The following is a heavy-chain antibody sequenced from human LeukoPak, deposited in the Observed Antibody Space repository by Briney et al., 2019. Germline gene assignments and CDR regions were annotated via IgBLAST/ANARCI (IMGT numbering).Heavy chain of an antibody. CDR1: GFTFSSYG. V-gene: IGHV3-33*01. D-gene: IGHD4-17*01. J-gene: IGHJ1*01. CDR2: IWYDGSNK. Sequence: GRSLRLSCAASGFTFSSYGMHWVRQAPGKGLEWVAVIWYDGSNKYYADSVKGRFTISRDNSKNTLYLQMNSLRAEDTAVYYCARPPIDYPEEYFQHWGQGTLVTVSS. CDR3: ARPPIDYPEEYFQH.